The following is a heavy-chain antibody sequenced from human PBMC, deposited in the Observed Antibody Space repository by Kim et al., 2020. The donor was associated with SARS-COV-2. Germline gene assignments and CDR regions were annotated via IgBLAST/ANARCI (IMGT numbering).Heavy chain of an antibody. CDR2: T. D-gene: IGHD6-13*01. J-gene: IGHJ4*02. CDR3: TRVASSWENDY. V-gene: IGHV3-74*01. Sequence: TGYADSVKGRFTLSRDNAKNTLYLQMNSLRAEDTAVYYCTRVASSWENDYWGQGTLVTVSS.